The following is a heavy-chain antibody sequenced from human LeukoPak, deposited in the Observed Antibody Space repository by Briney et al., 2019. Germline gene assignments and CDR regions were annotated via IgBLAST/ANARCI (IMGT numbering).Heavy chain of an antibody. CDR3: AELGITMIGGV. CDR1: GFTFSNAW. D-gene: IGHD3-10*02. J-gene: IGHJ6*04. CDR2: IKSKSDGGTT. V-gene: IGHV3-15*01. Sequence: GGSLRLSCAASGFTFSNAWMSWVRQAPGKGLEWVGRIKSKSDGGTTDYAAPVKGRFTISRDDSKDTLYLQMNSLRAEDTAVYYCAELGITMIGGVWGKGTTVTISS.